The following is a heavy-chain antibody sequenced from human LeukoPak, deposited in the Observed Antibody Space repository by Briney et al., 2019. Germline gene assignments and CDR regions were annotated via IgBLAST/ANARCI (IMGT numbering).Heavy chain of an antibody. CDR2: ISSSSSTI. J-gene: IGHJ4*02. CDR3: ARDLFFISGPGSYYNG. CDR1: GFTFSSYS. V-gene: IGHV3-48*01. Sequence: TGGSLRLSCAASGFTFSSYSMNWVRQAPGKGLEWVSYISSSSSTIYYADSVKGRFTISRDNAKNSLYLQMNSLRAEDTAVYYCARDLFFISGPGSYYNGWGQGTLVTVSS. D-gene: IGHD3-10*01.